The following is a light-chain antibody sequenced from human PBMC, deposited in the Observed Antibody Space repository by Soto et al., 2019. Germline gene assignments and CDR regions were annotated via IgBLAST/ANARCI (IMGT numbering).Light chain of an antibody. V-gene: IGKV1-5*03. J-gene: IGKJ1*01. CDR2: KAS. Sequence: DIQMTQSPSTLSASVGDRVTITCRASQSISAWLAWYQQKPGKAPKLLIYKASTLESGGPSRFSGSGSGTEFTLTISSLQPDDFATYYCQQYNSDSRTFGQGTKVEIK. CDR1: QSISAW. CDR3: QQYNSDSRT.